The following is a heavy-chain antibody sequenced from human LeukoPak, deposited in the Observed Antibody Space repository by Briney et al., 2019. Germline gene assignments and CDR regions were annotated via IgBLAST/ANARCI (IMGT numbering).Heavy chain of an antibody. J-gene: IGHJ4*02. D-gene: IGHD6-6*01. CDR1: GFTFSR. V-gene: IGHV3-7*03. Sequence: PGGSLRLSCAASGFTFSRMSWVRQAPGKGLEWVANIKQDGSEKYYVDSVKGRFTISRDNAKNSLYLQMNSLRAEDTAVYYCARESVPAVAARRGLNYWGQGTLVAVSS. CDR2: IKQDGSEK. CDR3: ARESVPAVAARRGLNY.